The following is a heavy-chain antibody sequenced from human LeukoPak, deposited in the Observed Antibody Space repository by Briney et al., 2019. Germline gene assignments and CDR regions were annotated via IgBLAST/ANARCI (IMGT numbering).Heavy chain of an antibody. V-gene: IGHV4-59*08. CDR2: IYYSGST. CDR1: GCSISSYY. J-gene: IGHJ2*01. D-gene: IGHD6-13*01. CDR3: ARVVIAAAGYPPEYFDL. Sequence: SETLSLTCTVSGCSISSYYWSWIRQPPGKGLEWIGYIYYSGSTNYNPSLKSRVTISVDTSKNQFSLKLSYVTAADTAVYYCARVVIAAAGYPPEYFDLWGRGTLVTVSS.